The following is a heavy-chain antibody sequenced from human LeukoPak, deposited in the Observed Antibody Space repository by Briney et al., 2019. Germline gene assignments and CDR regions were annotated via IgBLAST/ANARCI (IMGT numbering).Heavy chain of an antibody. D-gene: IGHD3-3*01. CDR3: ATVVTGSGYFNWFDP. Sequence: PSETLSLTCTVSGGSISSSSYYWGWIRQPPGKGLEWIGSIYYSGSTYYNPSLKSRVTISVDTSKNQFSLKLSSVTAADTAVYYCATVVTGSGYFNWFDPWGQGTLVTVSS. J-gene: IGHJ5*02. CDR2: IYYSGST. V-gene: IGHV4-39*07. CDR1: GGSISSSSYY.